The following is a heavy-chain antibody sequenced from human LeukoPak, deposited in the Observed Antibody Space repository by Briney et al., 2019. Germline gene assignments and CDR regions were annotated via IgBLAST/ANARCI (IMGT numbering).Heavy chain of an antibody. CDR3: ARQAGGLLNYYMDV. Sequence: QPGGSLRLSCAASGFTFDDYTMHWVRQAPGKGLEWVSLITWDGGSIYYADSVKGRFTISRDNSKNSLYLQINSLRTEDTALYYCARQAGGLLNYYMDVWGKGTTVTVSS. J-gene: IGHJ6*03. CDR1: GFTFDDYT. CDR2: ITWDGGSI. D-gene: IGHD2-15*01. V-gene: IGHV3-43*01.